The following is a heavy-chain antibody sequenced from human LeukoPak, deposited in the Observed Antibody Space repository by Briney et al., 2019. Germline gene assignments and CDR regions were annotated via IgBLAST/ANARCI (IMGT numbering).Heavy chain of an antibody. CDR3: ARDVWTGVAVSDY. CDR2: IKEDGSIQ. V-gene: IGHV3-7*01. Sequence: RGGSLRLSCVASGFTFSSYWMTWVRQAPGKGLEWLANIKEDGSIQYYLDSVRGRFTISRDNAKTSVYLQLNSLRADDTAVYYCARDVWTGVAVSDYWGQGTLVTVSS. J-gene: IGHJ4*02. CDR1: GFTFSSYW. D-gene: IGHD6-19*01.